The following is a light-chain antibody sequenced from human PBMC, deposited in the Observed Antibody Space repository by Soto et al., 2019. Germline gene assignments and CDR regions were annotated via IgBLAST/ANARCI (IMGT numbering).Light chain of an antibody. V-gene: IGKV1-5*01. CDR3: QQYNSYRLT. Sequence: DIQMTQSPSTLSASVGDRVTITCRASQSISSLLAWYQQKPGKAPKLLIYDASSLESGVPSRFSRSGSGTEFTLTISSLQPDDFAPYYCQQYNSYRLTFGQGTKVEIK. CDR1: QSISSL. J-gene: IGKJ1*01. CDR2: DAS.